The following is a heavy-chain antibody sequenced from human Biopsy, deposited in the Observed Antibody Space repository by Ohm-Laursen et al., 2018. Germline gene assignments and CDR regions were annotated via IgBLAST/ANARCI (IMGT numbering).Heavy chain of an antibody. Sequence: GTLSLTCAVSGGSIRGYYWSWTRRPPGKGLEGIGEINHRGYTDYNASLKGRVSISVDTSKNQFSLKLNSVTVADTAVYYCARHSAEKSGYDGDYFDYWGQGTLVTVSS. CDR2: INHRGYT. CDR1: GGSIRGYY. V-gene: IGHV4-34*01. CDR3: ARHSAEKSGYDGDYFDY. D-gene: IGHD6-25*01. J-gene: IGHJ4*02.